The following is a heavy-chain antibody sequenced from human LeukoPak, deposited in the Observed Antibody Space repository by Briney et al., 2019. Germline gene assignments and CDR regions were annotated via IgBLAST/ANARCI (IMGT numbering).Heavy chain of an antibody. Sequence: GGSLRLSCAASGFTFSSYWMSWVRQAPGKGLEWVSSISSSSSCIYYADSVKGRFTISRDNAKNSLYLQMNSLRAEDTAVYYCARRAGAYSHPYDYWGQGTLVTVSS. V-gene: IGHV3-21*01. CDR2: ISSSSSCI. CDR1: GFTFSSYW. J-gene: IGHJ4*02. D-gene: IGHD4/OR15-4a*01. CDR3: ARRAGAYSHPYDY.